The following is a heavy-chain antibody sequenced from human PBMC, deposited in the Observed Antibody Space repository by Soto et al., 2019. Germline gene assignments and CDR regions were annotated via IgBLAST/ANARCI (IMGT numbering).Heavy chain of an antibody. CDR3: GRLEGLATISYYFDY. CDR1: GGSIRSGGYY. CDR2: IYYSGST. D-gene: IGHD3-9*01. Sequence: PSETLSLTCTVSGGSIRSGGYYWSWIRQHPGKGLEWIGCIYYSGSTYYNPSLESRVTISVDKSKNQFSLKLMSLSAADTAVYYCGRLEGLATISYYFDYWGQGALVTVSS. V-gene: IGHV4-39*01. J-gene: IGHJ4*02.